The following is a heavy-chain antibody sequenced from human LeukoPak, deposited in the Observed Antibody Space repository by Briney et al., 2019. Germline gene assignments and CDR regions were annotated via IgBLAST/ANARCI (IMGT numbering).Heavy chain of an antibody. J-gene: IGHJ4*02. CDR2: MNKDGSEK. CDR3: AKATTGVPIFGAFFDY. CDR1: GFIFSNYW. D-gene: IGHD3-3*01. Sequence: GGSLRLSCAASGFIFSNYWMGWVRQAPGKRPEWVANMNKDGSEKYYADSVKGRFTISRDNARNSVYLQMNSLRVEDTAVYYCAKATTGVPIFGAFFDYWGQGTLVTVSS. V-gene: IGHV3-7*01.